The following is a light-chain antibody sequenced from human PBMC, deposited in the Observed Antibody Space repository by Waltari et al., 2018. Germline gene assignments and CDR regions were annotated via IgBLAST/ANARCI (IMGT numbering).Light chain of an antibody. Sequence: QSVLTQPPSASGSPGQSVPISCTGTSSDVGGYNFVSWYQQHPGKAPKLLIYDVNKRPSGVPDRFSASKSGNTASLTVSGLQTEDEAVYYCNSYGGSNNLIFGGGTKVTVL. V-gene: IGLV2-8*01. CDR3: NSYGGSNNLI. CDR1: SSDVGGYNF. CDR2: DVN. J-gene: IGLJ2*01.